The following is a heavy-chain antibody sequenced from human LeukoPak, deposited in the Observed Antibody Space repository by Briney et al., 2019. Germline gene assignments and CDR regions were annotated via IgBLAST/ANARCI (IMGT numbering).Heavy chain of an antibody. V-gene: IGHV4-59*08. Sequence: SETLSLTCTVSGGSISPYYWSWVRQPPGKGLEWIAYIFYNGNTNYNPSLKSRVTISLDTSKKQVSLKVSSVTAADTAVYYCARGDSDIVVVVAAPPSHFDYWGQGTLVTVSS. D-gene: IGHD2-15*01. CDR3: ARGDSDIVVVVAAPPSHFDY. J-gene: IGHJ4*02. CDR1: GGSISPYY. CDR2: IFYNGNT.